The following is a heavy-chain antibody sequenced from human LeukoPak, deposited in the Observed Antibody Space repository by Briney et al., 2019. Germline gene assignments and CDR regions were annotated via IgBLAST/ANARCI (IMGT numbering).Heavy chain of an antibody. CDR2: ISYDGSNK. CDR1: GFTFSSYA. D-gene: IGHD4-17*01. J-gene: IGHJ6*03. CDR3: ARDSTVTSYYYYYMDV. Sequence: PGRSLRLSCAASGFTFSSYAMHWVRQAPGKGLEWVADISYDGSNKYYADSVKGRFTISRDNSKNTLYLQMNSLRAEDTAVYYCARDSTVTSYYYYYMDVWGQGTTVTVSS. V-gene: IGHV3-30*04.